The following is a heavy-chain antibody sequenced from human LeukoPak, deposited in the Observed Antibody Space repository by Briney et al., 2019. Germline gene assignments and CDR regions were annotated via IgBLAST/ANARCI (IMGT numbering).Heavy chain of an antibody. V-gene: IGHV3-7*01. Sequence: GALRLSCTASGVSFSSYWMSWVRQAPAKGREWGANIKQDGREKDYVHSAKGRFTISRDNPKNPLHLQMNSLGGEDRAVYYCARYCGGDCYGMDVWGQGTTVTVSS. CDR3: ARYCGGDCYGMDV. J-gene: IGHJ6*02. D-gene: IGHD2-21*02. CDR1: GVSFSSYW. CDR2: IKQDGREK.